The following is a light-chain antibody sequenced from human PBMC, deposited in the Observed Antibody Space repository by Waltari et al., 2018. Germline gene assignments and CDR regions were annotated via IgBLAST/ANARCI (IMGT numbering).Light chain of an antibody. V-gene: IGLV7-46*01. J-gene: IGLJ2*01. CDR3: LLSYNYVRSV. CDR1: TGAVTSGHY. Sequence: QAVVTQEPSVTVSPGGTVTLTCGSTTGAVTSGHYPYWFQPKPGQAPRTLIFDTSHRHFWTPARFSGSLLGGKAALTLSGAQAEDEAEYYCLLSYNYVRSVFGGGTKLTVL. CDR2: DTS.